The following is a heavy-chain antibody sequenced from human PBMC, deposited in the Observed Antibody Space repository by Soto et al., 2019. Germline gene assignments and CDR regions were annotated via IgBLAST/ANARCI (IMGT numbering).Heavy chain of an antibody. Sequence: QVQLVQSGAEVKKPGASVKVSCKASGYTFTSYAMHWVRQAPGQRLEWMGWINAGNGNTKYSQKFQGRVTITRDTSASTAYMELGSLRSEDTAVYYCARDRLRYNWFDPWGQGTLVTVSS. V-gene: IGHV1-3*01. J-gene: IGHJ5*02. CDR2: INAGNGNT. CDR3: ARDRLRYNWFDP. D-gene: IGHD4-17*01. CDR1: GYTFTSYA.